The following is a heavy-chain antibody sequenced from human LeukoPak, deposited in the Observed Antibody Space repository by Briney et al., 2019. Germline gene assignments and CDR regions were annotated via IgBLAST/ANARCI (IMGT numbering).Heavy chain of an antibody. Sequence: GGSLRLSCAASGFTFSDYYMSWIRQAPGKGLEWVSYISSSGSTIYYADSVKGRFTISRDNAKNSLYLQMSSLRAEDTAVYYCARDELRYGDSKGLYYYYYYMDVWGKGTTVTVSS. V-gene: IGHV3-11*04. J-gene: IGHJ6*03. CDR3: ARDELRYGDSKGLYYYYYYMDV. CDR1: GFTFSDYY. CDR2: ISSSGSTI. D-gene: IGHD4-17*01.